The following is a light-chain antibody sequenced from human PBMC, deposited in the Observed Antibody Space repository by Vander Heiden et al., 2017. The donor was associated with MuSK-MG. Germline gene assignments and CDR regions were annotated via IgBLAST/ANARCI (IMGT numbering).Light chain of an antibody. CDR1: KSISSY. CDR2: AAS. CDR3: QQSYSTLT. V-gene: IGKV1-39*01. J-gene: IGKJ4*01. Sequence: DIQVTQSPSSLSASVGASVTITCRASKSISSYLNWYQQKPEKAPKLLIYAASRLQSGVPSMFSGSGAGTDFTITNSSVQPEDVANYCCQQSYSTLTFGGGTKVEIK.